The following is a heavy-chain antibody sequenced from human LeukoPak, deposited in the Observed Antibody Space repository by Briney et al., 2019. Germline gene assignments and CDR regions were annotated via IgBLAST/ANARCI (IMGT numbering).Heavy chain of an antibody. CDR2: ISGGGGGT. J-gene: IGHJ1*01. V-gene: IGHV3-23*01. D-gene: IGHD2-21*02. Sequence: GGSLRLSCAASGFTFHTYAMAWVRQTPGKGLEGGSSISGGGGGTYYAHSVKGRFTVSRDNANNTLYLQMNGLTAADTAFYYCAKVRGVGTHIWLLPWDLWGQGTLVTVSS. CDR3: AKVRGVGTHIWLLPWDL. CDR1: GFTFHTYA.